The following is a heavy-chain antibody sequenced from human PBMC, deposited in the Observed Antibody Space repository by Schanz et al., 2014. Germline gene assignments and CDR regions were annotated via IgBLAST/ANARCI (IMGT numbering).Heavy chain of an antibody. CDR2: VCYDGSKK. CDR3: VKDLQRELLRDDHYYGMDV. J-gene: IGHJ6*02. CDR1: GFNLRRYS. V-gene: IGHV3-33*06. Sequence: VQLVESGGGLVKPGGSLRLSCATSGFNLRRYSMNWVRQAPGGGLEWVAVVCYDGSKKYYADSVKGRFTTSRDNSKNTMYLQMNSLRAEDTAVYYCVKDLQRELLRDDHYYGMDVWGQGTTVTVSS. D-gene: IGHD1-26*01.